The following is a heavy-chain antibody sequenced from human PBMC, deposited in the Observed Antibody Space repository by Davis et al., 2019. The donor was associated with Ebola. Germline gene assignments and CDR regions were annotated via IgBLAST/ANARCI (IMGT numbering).Heavy chain of an antibody. CDR3: ARLYYDFWSGYYSGNWFDP. J-gene: IGHJ5*02. V-gene: IGHV4-59*08. CDR2: IYYSGST. D-gene: IGHD3-3*01. CDR1: GGSISSYY. Sequence: MPSETLSLTCTVSGGSISSYYWSWIRQPPGKGLEWIGYIYYSGSTNYNPSLKSRVTISVDTSKNQFSLKLSSVTAADTAVYYCARLYYDFWSGYYSGNWFDPWGQGTLVTVSS.